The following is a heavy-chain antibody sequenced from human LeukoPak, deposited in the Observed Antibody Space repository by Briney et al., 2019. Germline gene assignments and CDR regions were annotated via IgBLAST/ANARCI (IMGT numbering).Heavy chain of an antibody. Sequence: GGSLRLSCAASGFSFSAYWMTWVRQAPGTGLEWVANINPAGNETCYVDPVKGRFSISRDNAKNLVYLQMNSLRAEDTAVYHCARFGYVAAVDVWGQGTPVTVSS. CDR2: INPAGNET. CDR1: GFSFSAYW. V-gene: IGHV3-7*01. J-gene: IGHJ4*02. D-gene: IGHD2-15*01. CDR3: ARFGYVAAVDV.